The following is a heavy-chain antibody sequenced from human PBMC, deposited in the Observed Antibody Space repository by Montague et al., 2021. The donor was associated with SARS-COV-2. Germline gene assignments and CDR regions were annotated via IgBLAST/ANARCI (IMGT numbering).Heavy chain of an antibody. Sequence: PALVKPTQTLTLTCTFSGFSLSTSGMCVSWIRQPPGKALEWLARIDWDDDKYYSTSLKTRLAISKDTSKNQVVLTMTNMDPVDTATYYCAREIAAAGPALDYWGQGTLVTVSS. J-gene: IGHJ4*02. D-gene: IGHD6-13*01. V-gene: IGHV2-70*11. CDR1: GFSLSTSGMC. CDR3: AREIAAAGPALDY. CDR2: IDWDDDK.